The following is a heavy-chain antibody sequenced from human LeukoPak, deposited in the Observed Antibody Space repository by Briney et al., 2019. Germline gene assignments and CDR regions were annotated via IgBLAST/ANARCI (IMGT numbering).Heavy chain of an antibody. V-gene: IGHV3-53*01. CDR1: GFPVASNY. D-gene: IGHD1-26*01. CDR2: FYSGEST. Sequence: PGGSLRLSCAASGFPVASNYMTWVRQAPGKGLEWVACFYSGESTFYADSVKGRFTISRDASKNTVHLQMDRLRADDTAMYYCAGALGSGTYYGWGQGTLVTVSS. CDR3: AGALGSGTYYG. J-gene: IGHJ4*02.